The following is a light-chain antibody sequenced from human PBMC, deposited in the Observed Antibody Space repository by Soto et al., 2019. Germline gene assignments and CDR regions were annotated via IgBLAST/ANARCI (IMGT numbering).Light chain of an antibody. Sequence: EIVMTQSPVTLSVSPGGRATLSCRASQSISDTLAWYQQKPGQAPRLLIHGASTRAPGFPARFSGSGSGTDFTLTISSLQSEDFAVYYCQQYGSSPTFGQGTKVDIK. CDR3: QQYGSSPT. CDR1: QSISDT. V-gene: IGKV3-15*01. CDR2: GAS. J-gene: IGKJ1*01.